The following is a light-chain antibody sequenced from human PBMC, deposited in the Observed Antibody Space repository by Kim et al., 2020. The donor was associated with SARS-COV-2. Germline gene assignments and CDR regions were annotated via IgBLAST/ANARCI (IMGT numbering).Light chain of an antibody. V-gene: IGLV2-11*01. J-gene: IGLJ3*02. CDR2: DVS. CDR3: CSYAGSYTWV. CDR1: SSDVGGYNY. Sequence: GQSVTIPCTGTSSDVGGYNYVSWYQQHPGKAPKLMIYDVSKRPSGVPDRFSGSKSGNTVSLTISGLQAEDEADYYCCSYAGSYTWVFGGGTQLTVL.